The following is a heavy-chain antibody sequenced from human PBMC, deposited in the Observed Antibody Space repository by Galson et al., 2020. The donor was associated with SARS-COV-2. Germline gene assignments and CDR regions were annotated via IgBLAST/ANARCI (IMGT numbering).Heavy chain of an antibody. V-gene: IGHV4-61*05. CDR1: GGSIISGGYY. D-gene: IGHD5-18*01. CDR2: VYHSGTT. CDR3: ARRYTAGLSAYWYRDL. Sequence: SETLSLTCTVSGGSIISGGYYWTWIRQSPGQGLEWIGYVYHSGTTHYNPSLNSRLTISMDKSKNQYSLKLTSGTAANTAVYYCARRYTAGLSAYWYRDLWVRVTRGTLSS. J-gene: IGHJ2*01.